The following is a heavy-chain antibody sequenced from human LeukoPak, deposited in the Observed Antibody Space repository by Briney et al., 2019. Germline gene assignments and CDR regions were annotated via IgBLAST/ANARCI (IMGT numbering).Heavy chain of an antibody. CDR2: ISWNSGSI. Sequence: GRSLRLSCAASGFTFDDYAMHWVRQAPGKGLEWVSGISWNSGSIGYADSVKGRFTISRDNAKNSLYLQMNSLRAGDTAVYYCTRVKSRGDYVFDYWGQGTLVTVSS. V-gene: IGHV3-9*01. CDR1: GFTFDDYA. D-gene: IGHD4-17*01. J-gene: IGHJ4*02. CDR3: TRVKSRGDYVFDY.